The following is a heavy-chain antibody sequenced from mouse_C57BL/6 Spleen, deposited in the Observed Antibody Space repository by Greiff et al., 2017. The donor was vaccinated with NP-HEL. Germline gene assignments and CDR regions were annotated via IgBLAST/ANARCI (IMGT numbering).Heavy chain of an antibody. Sequence: EVKVVESGGGLVKPGGSLKLSCAASGFTFSSYAMSWVRQTPEKRLEWVATISDGGSYTYYPDNVKGRFTISRDNAKNNLYLQMSHLKSEDTAMYYCAREGSDYDGGFAYWGQGTLVTVSA. CDR1: GFTFSSYA. CDR2: ISDGGSYT. V-gene: IGHV5-4*01. J-gene: IGHJ3*01. CDR3: AREGSDYDGGFAY. D-gene: IGHD2-4*01.